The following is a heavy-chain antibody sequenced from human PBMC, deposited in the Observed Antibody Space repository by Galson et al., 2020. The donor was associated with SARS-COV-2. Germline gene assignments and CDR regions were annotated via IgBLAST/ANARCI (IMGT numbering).Heavy chain of an antibody. Sequence: GGSLRLSCAASGFTFSSYAMSWVRQAPGKGLEWVSAISGSGGSPYYADSVKGRFTTSRDNSKNTLYLQMNSLRAEDTAVYYCAGGEEDGAVAGLYYYYGMDVWGQGTTVTVSS. D-gene: IGHD6-19*01. CDR2: ISGSGGSP. V-gene: IGHV3-23*01. CDR3: AGGEEDGAVAGLYYYYGMDV. J-gene: IGHJ6*02. CDR1: GFTFSSYA.